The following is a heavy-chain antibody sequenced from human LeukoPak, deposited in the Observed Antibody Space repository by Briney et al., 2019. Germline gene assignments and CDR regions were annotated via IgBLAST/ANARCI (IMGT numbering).Heavy chain of an antibody. CDR1: GGTFSSYA. CDR2: IIPILGIA. V-gene: IGHV1-69*04. J-gene: IGHJ4*02. D-gene: IGHD5-24*01. Sequence: GASVKVSCKASGGTFSSYAISWVRQAPGQGLEWMGRIIPILGIANYAQKFQGRVTITADKSTSTAYMELSSLRSEDTAVYYCARGDGYNYFPFDYWGQGTLVTVSS. CDR3: ARGDGYNYFPFDY.